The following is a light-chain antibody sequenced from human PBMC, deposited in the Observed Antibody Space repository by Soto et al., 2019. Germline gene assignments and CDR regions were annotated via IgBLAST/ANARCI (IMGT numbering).Light chain of an antibody. Sequence: EIVLKQSPATLSFSPGERAPPSCRASQRVSSYLAWYQQKPGQAPRLLIYDASNRATGIPPRFSGSGSGTDFTLTISSLEPEDFAVYYCQQRSNWPPMYTFGQGTKLEIK. V-gene: IGKV3-11*01. CDR2: DAS. CDR3: QQRSNWPPMYT. CDR1: QRVSSY. J-gene: IGKJ2*01.